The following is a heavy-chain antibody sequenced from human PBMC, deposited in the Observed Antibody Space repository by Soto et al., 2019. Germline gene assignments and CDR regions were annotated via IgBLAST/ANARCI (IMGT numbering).Heavy chain of an antibody. D-gene: IGHD3-9*01. CDR2: IDPSDSYT. Sequence: GESLKISCKGSGYSFTSYWISWVRQMPGKGLEWMGRIDPSDSYTNYSPSFQGHVTISADKSISTAYLQWSSLKASDTAMYYCARHENYDLLTGFYWGSGDYYGMDVCGQGTTVTVSS. J-gene: IGHJ6*02. V-gene: IGHV5-10-1*01. CDR1: GYSFTSYW. CDR3: ARHENYDLLTGFYWGSGDYYGMDV.